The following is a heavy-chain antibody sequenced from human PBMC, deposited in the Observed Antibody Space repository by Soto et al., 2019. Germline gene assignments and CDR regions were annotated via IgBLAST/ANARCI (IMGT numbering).Heavy chain of an antibody. V-gene: IGHV1-3*01. CDR1: GYTFTSYA. D-gene: IGHD1-26*01. J-gene: IGHJ4*02. CDR2: INAGNGNT. CDR3: VKGIGNYWALDY. Sequence: ASVKVSCKASGYTFTSYAMHWVRQAPGQRLEWMGWINAGNGNTKYSQKFQGRVTISRDNSKNTLYLQMNSLRAEDTAVYYCVKGIGNYWALDYWGQGTLVTVSS.